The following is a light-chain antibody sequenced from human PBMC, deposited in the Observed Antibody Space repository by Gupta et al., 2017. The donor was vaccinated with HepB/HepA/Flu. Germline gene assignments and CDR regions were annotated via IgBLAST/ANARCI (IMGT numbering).Light chain of an antibody. CDR3: QQGSERPCS. J-gene: IGKJ2*04. CDR2: DAF. Sequence: EIVLTQSPGTLPLSPGDRASLSCRASQSINNYLAWYQQKPGQAPRRLIYDAFKRATGVPDRFSGRGSGTDFTLTISSLEPEDFALYYCQQGSERPCSCGQGTRLDIK. CDR1: QSINNY. V-gene: IGKV3-11*01.